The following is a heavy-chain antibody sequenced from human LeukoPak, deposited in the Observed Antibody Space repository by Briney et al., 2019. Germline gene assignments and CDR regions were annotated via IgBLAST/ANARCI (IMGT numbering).Heavy chain of an antibody. CDR2: IKEDGSDK. CDR3: TRDIYYDSSVW. J-gene: IGHJ4*02. D-gene: IGHD3-22*01. Sequence: PGVSLRLSCTASGVTFSNYWMSWVRQAPGKGLEWVANIKEDGSDKYYVDSVKGRFTISKDNAKNSLYLQMNSLRAEDTAVYYCTRDIYYDSSVWWGQGTLVTVSS. V-gene: IGHV3-7*01. CDR1: GVTFSNYW.